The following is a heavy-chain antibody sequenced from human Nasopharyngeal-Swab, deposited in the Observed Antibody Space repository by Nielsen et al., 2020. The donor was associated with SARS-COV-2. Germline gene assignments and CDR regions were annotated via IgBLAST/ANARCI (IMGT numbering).Heavy chain of an antibody. CDR1: GDSMSGNY. Sequence: SETLSLTCNVSGDSMSGNYWTWIRQPPGKGLEWIGYVTHSGSTKYNPSLSSRLTVSETTSRGRFFLTLTSVTAADTAVYYCARGRNSVGGFFDFWGQAILVIVSS. CDR2: VTHSGST. V-gene: IGHV4-59*01. D-gene: IGHD1-26*01. J-gene: IGHJ4*02. CDR3: ARGRNSVGGFFDF.